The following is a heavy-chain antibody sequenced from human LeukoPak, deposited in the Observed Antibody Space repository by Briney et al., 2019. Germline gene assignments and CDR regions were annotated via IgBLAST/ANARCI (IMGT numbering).Heavy chain of an antibody. CDR3: AREEGSGWENWFDP. D-gene: IGHD6-19*01. CDR2: INAGNGNT. Sequence: ASVKVSCKASGYTFISYAMHWVRQAPGQRLEWMGWINAGNGNTKYSQKFQGRVTITRDTSASTAYMELSSLRSEDTAVYYCAREEGSGWENWFDPWGQGTLVTVSS. V-gene: IGHV1-3*01. CDR1: GYTFISYA. J-gene: IGHJ5*02.